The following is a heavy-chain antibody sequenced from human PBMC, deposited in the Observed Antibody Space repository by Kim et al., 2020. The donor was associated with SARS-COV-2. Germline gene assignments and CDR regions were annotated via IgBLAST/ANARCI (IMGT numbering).Heavy chain of an antibody. CDR2: ISSSSSTI. Sequence: GGSLRLSCAASGFTFSSYSMNWVRQAPGKGLEWVSYISSSSSTIYYADSVKGRFTISRDNAKNSLYLQMNSLRAEDTAVYYCAREWYCSSTSCWGDAFDIWGQGTTVTVSS. V-gene: IGHV3-48*01. CDR1: GFTFSSYS. J-gene: IGHJ3*02. D-gene: IGHD2-2*01. CDR3: AREWYCSSTSCWGDAFDI.